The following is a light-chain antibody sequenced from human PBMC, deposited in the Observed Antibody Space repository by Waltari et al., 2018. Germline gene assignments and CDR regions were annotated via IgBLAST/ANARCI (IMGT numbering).Light chain of an antibody. CDR1: QSVSSN. CDR2: GAS. J-gene: IGKJ2*01. Sequence: ETVMTQSPATLSVSPGERATLSCRASQSVSSNLAWYQQKPGQAPSPLIYGASTRTTGIPARFSGSASGTEFTLTISRLQSEDFAVYYCQQYNNWSTFGQGTKLEI. V-gene: IGKV3-15*01. CDR3: QQYNNWST.